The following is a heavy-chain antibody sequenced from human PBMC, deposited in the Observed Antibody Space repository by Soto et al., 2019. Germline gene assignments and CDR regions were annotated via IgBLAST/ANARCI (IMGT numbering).Heavy chain of an antibody. Sequence: SRTLSLTCAISGDSVSANNAAWNWIRQSPSRGLEWLGRTYYRSKWNYDYAESVKSRLTITPDTSNNQFSLQLNSVTPEDAAVYYCVRQPLANLALYGMDVWGQGTTVTVS. D-gene: IGHD6-6*01. J-gene: IGHJ6*02. CDR2: TYYRSKWNY. CDR3: VRQPLANLALYGMDV. CDR1: GDSVSANNAA. V-gene: IGHV6-1*01.